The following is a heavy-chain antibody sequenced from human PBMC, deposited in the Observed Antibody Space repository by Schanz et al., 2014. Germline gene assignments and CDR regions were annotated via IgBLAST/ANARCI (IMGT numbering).Heavy chain of an antibody. D-gene: IGHD1-26*01. CDR3: ARYTGAYFDY. V-gene: IGHV4-59*08. CDR2: IHQSGGT. CDR1: GGDIGNYY. J-gene: IGHJ4*02. Sequence: QVQLQESGPGLVKPSETLSLTCSVSGGDIGNYYWSWIRQPPGKGLEWIGYIHQSGGTNYNPSLKSRVTILVDTSKTHFSRRLPSLTAADTAVYYCARYTGAYFDYWGQGTLVTVSS.